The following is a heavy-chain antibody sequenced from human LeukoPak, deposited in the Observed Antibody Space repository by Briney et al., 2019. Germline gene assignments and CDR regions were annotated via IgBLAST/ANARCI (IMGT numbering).Heavy chain of an antibody. CDR2: IFYSGGT. J-gene: IGHJ6*03. CDR3: ARAKAGDDYYYYYMDV. V-gene: IGHV4-39*01. D-gene: IGHD7-27*01. Sequence: SETLSLTCTVSGGSISSSGYYWGWIRQPPGKGLEWIGSIFYSGGTYYNPSLKSRVTISVDTSKNQLSLKLSSVTAADTAVYYCARAKAGDDYYYYYMDVWGKGTTVTVSS. CDR1: GGSISSSGYY.